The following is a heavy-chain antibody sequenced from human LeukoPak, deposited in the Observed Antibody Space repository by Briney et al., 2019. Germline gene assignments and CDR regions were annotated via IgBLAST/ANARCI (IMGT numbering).Heavy chain of an antibody. CDR1: GGSISNYY. J-gene: IGHJ4*02. CDR2: IYASGST. CDR3: ARTSARGAQFDY. D-gene: IGHD3-10*01. Sequence: SEALSLACTVSGGSISNYYWSWIRQPAGMGLEWIGRIYASGSTNYNPSLKSRVTMSVDTSNNQFSLNLSSVTAADTAVYYCARTSARGAQFDYWGQGTLVTVSS. V-gene: IGHV4-4*07.